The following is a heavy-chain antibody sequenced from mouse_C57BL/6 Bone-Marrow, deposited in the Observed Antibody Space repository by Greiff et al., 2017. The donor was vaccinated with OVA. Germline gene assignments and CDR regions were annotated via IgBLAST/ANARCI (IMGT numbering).Heavy chain of an antibody. D-gene: IGHD1-1*01. J-gene: IGHJ4*01. CDR3: ASYYGSYAIDY. CDR1: GFTFSDYG. CDR2: ISSGSSTI. Sequence: EVKLVESGGGLVKPGGSLKLSCAASGFTFSDYGMHWVRQAPEKGLEWVAYISSGSSTIYYADTVKGRFTISRDNAKNTLFLQMTSLMSEDTAMYYCASYYGSYAIDYWGQGTSVTVSS. V-gene: IGHV5-17*01.